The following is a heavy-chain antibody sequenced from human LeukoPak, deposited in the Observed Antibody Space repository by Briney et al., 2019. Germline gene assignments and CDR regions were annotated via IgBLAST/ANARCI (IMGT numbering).Heavy chain of an antibody. CDR3: ARDPWGIYGDYGVDY. CDR2: IWYDGSNK. V-gene: IGHV3-33*01. J-gene: IGHJ4*02. D-gene: IGHD4-17*01. Sequence: PGRSLRLSCAASGFTFSSYGMHWVRQAPGKGLEWVAVIWYDGSNKYYADSVKGRFTISRDNSKNTLYLQMNSLRAEDTAVYYCARDPWGIYGDYGVDYWGQGTLVTVSS. CDR1: GFTFSSYG.